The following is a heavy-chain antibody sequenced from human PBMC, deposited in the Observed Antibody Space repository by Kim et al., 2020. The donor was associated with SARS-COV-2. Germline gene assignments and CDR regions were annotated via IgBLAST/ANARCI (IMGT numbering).Heavy chain of an antibody. J-gene: IGHJ4*02. CDR1: GYSISSGYY. Sequence: SETLSLTCTVSGYSISSGYYWGWIRQPPGKGLEWIGSIYHSGSTYYNPSLKSRVTISVDTSKNQFSLKLSSVTAADTAVYYCAAISSGWLDYWGQGTLVTVSS. V-gene: IGHV4-38-2*02. D-gene: IGHD6-19*01. CDR3: AAISSGWLDY. CDR2: IYHSGST.